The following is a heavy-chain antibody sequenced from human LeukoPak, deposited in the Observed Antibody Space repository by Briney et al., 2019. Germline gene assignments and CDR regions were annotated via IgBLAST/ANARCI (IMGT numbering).Heavy chain of an antibody. V-gene: IGHV3-33*01. D-gene: IGHD5-12*01. J-gene: IGHJ2*01. CDR2: IWYDGSNK. CDR1: EFTFSSYG. Sequence: TGGSLRLSCAASEFTFSSYGMHWVRQAPGKGLEWVAVIWYDGSNKYYADSVKGRFTISRDNSKNTLYLQMNSLRAEDTAVYYCARDTFNSGYDKDWYFDLWGRGTLVTVSS. CDR3: ARDTFNSGYDKDWYFDL.